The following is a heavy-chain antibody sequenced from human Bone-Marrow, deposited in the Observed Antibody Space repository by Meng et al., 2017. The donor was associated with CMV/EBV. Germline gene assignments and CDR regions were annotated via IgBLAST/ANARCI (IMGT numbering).Heavy chain of an antibody. J-gene: IGHJ4*02. Sequence: GGSLRLSCAASGFTFSSYAMSWVRQAPGKGLEWVGRIKSKIDGGTTDYAAPVKGRFTISRDDSKNTLYLQMNGLKTEDTAVYYCTTGDDFWSGYYLFYFDYWGQGTLVTFSS. D-gene: IGHD3-3*01. CDR1: GFTFSSYA. V-gene: IGHV3-15*01. CDR3: TTGDDFWSGYYLFYFDY. CDR2: IKSKIDGGTT.